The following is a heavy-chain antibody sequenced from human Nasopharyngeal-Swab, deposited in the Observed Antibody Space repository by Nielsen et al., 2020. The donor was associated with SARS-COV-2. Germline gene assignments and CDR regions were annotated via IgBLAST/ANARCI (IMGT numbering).Heavy chain of an antibody. CDR1: GFTFSSYG. CDR3: ARGVVDSSSWYGDYFDY. D-gene: IGHD6-13*01. V-gene: IGHV3-33*01. Sequence: GESLKISCAASGFTFSSYGMHWVRQAPGKGLEWVAFIWYDGSNKYYADSVKGRFTISRDNSKNTLYLQMNSLRAEDTAVYYCARGVVDSSSWYGDYFDYWGQGTLVTVSS. CDR2: IWYDGSNK. J-gene: IGHJ4*02.